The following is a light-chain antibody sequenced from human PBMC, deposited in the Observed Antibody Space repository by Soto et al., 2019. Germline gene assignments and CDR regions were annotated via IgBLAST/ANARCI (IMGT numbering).Light chain of an antibody. Sequence: QSVLTQPPSVSAAPGQKVPISRSGTRSNLGHNYISWYQQLPRTAPKLLIYDINERPSGIPARFSGSKSGTSATLGITGLQTGDEADYYCATWDNSLSAVVFGGGTKLTVL. V-gene: IGLV1-51*01. CDR2: DIN. J-gene: IGLJ2*01. CDR3: ATWDNSLSAVV. CDR1: RSNLGHNY.